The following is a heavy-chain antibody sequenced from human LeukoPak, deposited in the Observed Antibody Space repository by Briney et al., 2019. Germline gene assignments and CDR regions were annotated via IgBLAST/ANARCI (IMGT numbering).Heavy chain of an antibody. J-gene: IGHJ6*04. CDR2: ISWDGGST. D-gene: IGHD3-16*01. CDR3: AKDRDTFNSYYYGMDV. Sequence: PGGSLRFSCAASGFTFDDYAMHWVRQAPGKGLEWVSLISWDGGSTYYADSVKGRFTISRDNSKNSLYLQMNSLRAEDTALYYCAKDRDTFNSYYYGMDVWGKGTTVTVSS. CDR1: GFTFDDYA. V-gene: IGHV3-43D*04.